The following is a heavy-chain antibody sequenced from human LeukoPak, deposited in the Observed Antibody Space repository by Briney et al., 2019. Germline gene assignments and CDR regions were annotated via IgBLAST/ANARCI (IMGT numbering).Heavy chain of an antibody. J-gene: IGHJ4*02. CDR2: ISGSGGNT. CDR3: AKAHTSTYFYYFDY. CDR1: GFTFSSYA. V-gene: IGHV3-23*01. D-gene: IGHD2/OR15-2a*01. Sequence: PGGSLRLSCAASGFTFSSYAMTWVRQAPGKGLEWVSAISGSGGNTYYADSVKGRFTISRDNSKNTLFLQMNSLRAEDTAVYYCAKAHTSTYFYYFDYWGQGTLVTVSS.